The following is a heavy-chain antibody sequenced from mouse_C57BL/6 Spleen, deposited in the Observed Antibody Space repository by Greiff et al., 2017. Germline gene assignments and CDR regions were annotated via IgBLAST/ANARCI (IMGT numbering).Heavy chain of an antibody. V-gene: IGHV5-4*01. J-gene: IGHJ2*01. Sequence: EVQLVESGGGLVKPGGSLKLSCAASGFTFSSYAMSWVRQTPEKRLEWVATISDGGSYTYYPDNVKGRFTISRDNAKNNLYLQMSHLKSEDTAMYYCARDGPNHNYWGQGTTLTVSS. CDR3: ARDGPNHNY. D-gene: IGHD2-4*01. CDR2: ISDGGSYT. CDR1: GFTFSSYA.